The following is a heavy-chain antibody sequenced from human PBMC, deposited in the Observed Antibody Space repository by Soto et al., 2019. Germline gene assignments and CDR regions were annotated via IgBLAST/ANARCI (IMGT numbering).Heavy chain of an antibody. CDR2: IYYSGST. CDR1: GGSISSSSYY. D-gene: IGHD3-3*01. CDR3: ARRARSITIFGVVMENWFDP. J-gene: IGHJ5*02. Sequence: PSETLSLTCTVSGGSISSSSYYWGWIRQPPGKGLEWIGSIYYSGSTYYNPSLKSRVTISVDTSKNQFSLKLSSVTAADTAVYYCARRARSITIFGVVMENWFDPWGQGTLVTVSS. V-gene: IGHV4-39*01.